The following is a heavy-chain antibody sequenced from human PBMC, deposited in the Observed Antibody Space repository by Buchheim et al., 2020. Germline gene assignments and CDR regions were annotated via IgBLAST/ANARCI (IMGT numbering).Heavy chain of an antibody. CDR2: IYHSGST. CDR1: GGSISSSNW. J-gene: IGHJ6*02. V-gene: IGHV4-4*02. D-gene: IGHD2-15*01. Sequence: QVQLQESGPGLVKPSGTLSLTCAVSGGSISSSNWWSWVRQPPGKGLEWIGEIYHSGSTNYNPSLKSRVTISVDKSKNQFSLKLSSVTAADTAVYYCASQGVLGYCSGGSCYSRVSYYYGMDVWGQGTT. CDR3: ASQGVLGYCSGGSCYSRVSYYYGMDV.